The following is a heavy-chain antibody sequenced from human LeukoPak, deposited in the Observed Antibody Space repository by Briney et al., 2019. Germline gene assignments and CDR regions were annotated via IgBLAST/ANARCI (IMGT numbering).Heavy chain of an antibody. CDR2: ISSSSSTI. V-gene: IGHV3-48*02. D-gene: IGHD3-22*01. CDR1: GFTFSSYR. J-gene: IGHJ4*02. Sequence: PGGSLRLSCAASGFTFSSYRMNWVRQAPGRGLEWVSYISSSSSTICYADSVKGRFTISRDNAKNSLYLQMNSLRDEDTAVYYCARDEFAGGYYPYYFDYWGQGTLVTVSS. CDR3: ARDEFAGGYYPYYFDY.